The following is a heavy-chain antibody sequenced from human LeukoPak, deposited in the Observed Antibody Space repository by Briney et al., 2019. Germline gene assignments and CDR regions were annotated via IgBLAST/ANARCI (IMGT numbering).Heavy chain of an antibody. CDR3: ATLAGAGDYYFDY. Sequence: ASVKVSCKASGGTFSSYAIIWVRQAPGQGLEWMGGIIPIFGTANYAQKFQGRVTITTDESTSTAYMELSSLRSEDTAVYYCATLAGAGDYYFDYWGQGTLVTVSS. J-gene: IGHJ4*02. CDR2: IIPIFGTA. D-gene: IGHD6-19*01. V-gene: IGHV1-69*05. CDR1: GGTFSSYA.